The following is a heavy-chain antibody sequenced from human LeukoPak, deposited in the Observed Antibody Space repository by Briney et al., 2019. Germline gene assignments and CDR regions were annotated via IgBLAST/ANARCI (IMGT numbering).Heavy chain of an antibody. Sequence: PSETLSLTCAVYGGSFSGYYWSWIRQPPGKELEWIGEINHSGSTNYNPSLKSRVTISVDTSKNQFSLKLSSVTAADTAVYYCARRRSDSSGSLRDNWFDPWGQGTLVTVSS. J-gene: IGHJ5*02. D-gene: IGHD3-22*01. CDR1: GGSFSGYY. CDR3: ARRRSDSSGSLRDNWFDP. V-gene: IGHV4-34*01. CDR2: INHSGST.